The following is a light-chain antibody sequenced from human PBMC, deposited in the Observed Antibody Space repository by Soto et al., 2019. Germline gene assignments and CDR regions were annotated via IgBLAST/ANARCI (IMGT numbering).Light chain of an antibody. V-gene: IGKV1-5*03. CDR3: QPYTSYSR. Sequence: RIHAACTRAEYGKDRVTVSRRASQSISSWLAWYQQKPGEAPKLLIYKASSLESGVPSRFSGSRSATEFTLTICGLPPDDSATYYGQPYTSYSRVAQGTKVDI. J-gene: IGKJ1*01. CDR1: QSISSW. CDR2: KAS.